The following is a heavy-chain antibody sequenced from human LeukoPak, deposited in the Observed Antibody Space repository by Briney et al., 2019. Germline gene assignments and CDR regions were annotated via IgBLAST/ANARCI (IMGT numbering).Heavy chain of an antibody. CDR2: IYPGDSDT. J-gene: IGHJ5*02. Sequence: GESLKISCKGSGYSFTSYWIGWVRQMPGKGLEWMGIIYPGDSDTRYSPSFQGQVTISADKSISTAYLQWSSLKASDTAMYYCARRRYCSGGSCSYSGFDPWGQGTLVTVSS. CDR3: ARRRYCSGGSCSYSGFDP. D-gene: IGHD2-15*01. V-gene: IGHV5-51*01. CDR1: GYSFTSYW.